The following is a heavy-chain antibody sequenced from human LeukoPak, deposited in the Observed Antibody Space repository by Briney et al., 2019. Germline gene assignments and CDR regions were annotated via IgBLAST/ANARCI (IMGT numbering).Heavy chain of an antibody. CDR2: ISGSGGST. D-gene: IGHD3-10*01. Sequence: GSLRLSCTASGFTFNNYAISWVRQAPGKGLEWVSAISGSGGSTYYADSLKGRFTISRDNSKNTLYLQMNSLRAEDTAVYYCAKEEMVRGVALFYYGMDVWGQGTTVTVSS. V-gene: IGHV3-23*01. CDR3: AKEEMVRGVALFYYGMDV. J-gene: IGHJ6*02. CDR1: GFTFNNYA.